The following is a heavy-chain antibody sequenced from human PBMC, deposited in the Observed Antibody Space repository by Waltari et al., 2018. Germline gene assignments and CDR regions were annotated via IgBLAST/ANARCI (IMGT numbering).Heavy chain of an antibody. CDR3: ARGNQGITIFGVRYYYYMDV. Sequence: QVQLQQWGAGLLKPSETLSLTCAVYGGSFSVYYWSWIRQPPGKGLEWIGEINHSGSTNYNPSLKSRVTISVDTSKNQFSLKLSSVTAADTAVYYCARGNQGITIFGVRYYYYMDVWGKGTTVTISS. D-gene: IGHD3-3*01. CDR2: INHSGST. CDR1: GGSFSVYY. V-gene: IGHV4-34*01. J-gene: IGHJ6*03.